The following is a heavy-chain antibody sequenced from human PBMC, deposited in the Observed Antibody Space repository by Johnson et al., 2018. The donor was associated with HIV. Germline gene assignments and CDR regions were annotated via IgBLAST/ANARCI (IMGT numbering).Heavy chain of an antibody. J-gene: IGHJ3*02. V-gene: IGHV3-7*01. CDR2: IWEDGGET. Sequence: VQLVESGGGLVQPGGSLRLSCVASGFRFSAYWMAWVRQAPGKGLEWVANIWEDGGETKYADSVKGRCTISRDNSKNTLYLQMNSLRAEDTAVYYCARDLGPSDDAFDIWGQGTMVTVSS. CDR1: GFRFSAYW. CDR3: ARDLGPSDDAFDI.